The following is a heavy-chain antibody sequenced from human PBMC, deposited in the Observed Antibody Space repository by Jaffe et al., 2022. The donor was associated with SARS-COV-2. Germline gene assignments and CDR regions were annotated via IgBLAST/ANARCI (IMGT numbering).Heavy chain of an antibody. CDR3: AHRRGLQLVPKLDAFDI. J-gene: IGHJ3*02. V-gene: IGHV2-5*02. CDR2: IYWDDDK. D-gene: IGHD3-10*01. CDR1: GFSLRTTGVG. Sequence: QITLKESGPTLVKPTQTLTLTCTFSGFSLRTTGVGVGWIRQPPGKALEWLALIYWDDDKRYSPSLKSRLAITKDTSKNQVVLTMTNMDPVDTATYFCAHRRGLQLVPKLDAFDIWGLGTLVTVSS.